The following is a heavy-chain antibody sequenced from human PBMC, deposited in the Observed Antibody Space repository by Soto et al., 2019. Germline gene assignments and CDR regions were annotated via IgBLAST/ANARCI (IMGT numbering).Heavy chain of an antibody. CDR1: GGSMSEYF. V-gene: IGHV4-59*01. Sequence: SETLSLTCSVSGGSMSEYFWSWIRQSPGKGLEWIGYIYYLGSTDYNPSLKSRVTISVDTSKRQFSLRLTSVTAADTAVYYCARDGYDGSGSQYPAYWCPENQVPVSS. CDR3: ARDGYDGSGSQYPAY. D-gene: IGHD3-10*01. J-gene: IGHJ4*01. CDR2: IYYLGST.